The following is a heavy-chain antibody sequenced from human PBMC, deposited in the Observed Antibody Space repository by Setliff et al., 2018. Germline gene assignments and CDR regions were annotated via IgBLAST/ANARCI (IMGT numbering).Heavy chain of an antibody. Sequence: PSETLSLTCTVSGGSISSPSYFWGWVRQPPGKEMEWIATFYYSGSSYYNPSLKSRLTISVDTSKNLFSLKLSSVTTADTAVYYCAREGIAVAGMLDYWGQGTLVTVSS. CDR2: FYYSGSS. CDR1: GGSISSPSYF. J-gene: IGHJ4*02. D-gene: IGHD6-19*01. CDR3: AREGIAVAGMLDY. V-gene: IGHV4-39*02.